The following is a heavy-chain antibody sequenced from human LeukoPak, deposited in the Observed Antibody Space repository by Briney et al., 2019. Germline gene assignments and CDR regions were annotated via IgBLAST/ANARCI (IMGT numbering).Heavy chain of an antibody. CDR1: GYTFTGYY. CDR3: ARDQLYCSSSSCRNLGWFDP. CDR2: INPNSGGT. J-gene: IGHJ5*02. V-gene: IGHV1-2*02. Sequence: ASVKVSCKASGYTFTGYYMHWVRQAPGQGLEWMGWINPNSGGTNYAQKFQGRVTMTRDMSTSTVYMELSSLRSEDTAVYYCARDQLYCSSSSCRNLGWFDPWGQGTLVTVSS. D-gene: IGHD2-2*01.